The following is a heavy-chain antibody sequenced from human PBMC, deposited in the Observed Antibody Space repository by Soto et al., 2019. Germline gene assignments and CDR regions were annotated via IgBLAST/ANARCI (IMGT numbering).Heavy chain of an antibody. D-gene: IGHD2-21*01. V-gene: IGHV4-59*01. CDR1: GDSITYYY. J-gene: IGHJ6*02. CDR2: MYYSGNT. Sequence: SGTLSLTCTVSGDSITYYYWSWIRQSPGKGLEWIGNMYYSGNTDYNPSLKSRVTMSVDTSKNQFSLNLRSVTAADTAVYYCARDPGCMSMRFYGLRLWGMDVWGQGTSVTVSS. CDR3: ARDPGCMSMRFYGLRLWGMDV.